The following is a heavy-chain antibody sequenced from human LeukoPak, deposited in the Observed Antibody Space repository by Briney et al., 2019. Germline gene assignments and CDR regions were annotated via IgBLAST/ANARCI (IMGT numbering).Heavy chain of an antibody. D-gene: IGHD4-17*01. J-gene: IGHJ4*02. CDR1: GFTFSSYS. CDR2: IISSSSTI. Sequence: GGSLRLSCAASGFTFSSYSMNCVRQAPGKGLEWVSYIISSSSTIYYADSVKGRFTISRDNAKNSLYLQMNSLRDEDTAVYYCARTDYGDYAVVDGFDYWGQGTLVTVSS. CDR3: ARTDYGDYAVVDGFDY. V-gene: IGHV3-48*02.